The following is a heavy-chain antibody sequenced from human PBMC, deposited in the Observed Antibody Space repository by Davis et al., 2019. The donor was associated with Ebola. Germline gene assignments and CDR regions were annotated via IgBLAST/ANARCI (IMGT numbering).Heavy chain of an antibody. V-gene: IGHV3-23*01. Sequence: GGSLRLSCAASGFTFSSYAMSWVRQAPGKGLEWVSAISGSGGSTYYADSVKGRFTISRDNAKNSLYLQMNSLRAEDTAVYYCARGQLLWYHYYYYGMDVWGQGTTVTVSS. CDR3: ARGQLLWYHYYYYGMDV. D-gene: IGHD2-2*01. CDR2: ISGSGGST. CDR1: GFTFSSYA. J-gene: IGHJ6*02.